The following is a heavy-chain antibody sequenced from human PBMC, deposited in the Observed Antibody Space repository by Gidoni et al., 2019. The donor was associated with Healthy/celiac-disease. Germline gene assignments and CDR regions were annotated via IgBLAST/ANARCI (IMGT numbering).Heavy chain of an antibody. CDR3: AKDFQQWPDNWFDP. D-gene: IGHD6-19*01. V-gene: IGHV3-9*01. CDR1: GFTFDDYA. J-gene: IGHJ5*02. CDR2: ISWNSGSI. Sequence: EVQLVESGGGLVQPGRSLRLSCAASGFTFDDYAMHWVRQAPGKGLEWVSGISWNSGSIGYADSVKGRFTISRDNAKNSLYLQMNSLRAEDTALYYCAKDFQQWPDNWFDPWGQGTLVTVSS.